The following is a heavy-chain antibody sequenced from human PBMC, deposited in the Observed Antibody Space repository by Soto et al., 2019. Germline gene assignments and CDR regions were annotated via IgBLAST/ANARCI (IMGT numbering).Heavy chain of an antibody. D-gene: IGHD2-15*01. V-gene: IGHV1-46*01. J-gene: IGHJ1*01. CDR1: GYIFTAYS. CDR3: AREETCRGGTCYSETFHH. CDR2: VNPSGGSA. Sequence: QVQLVQSGAEVKKPGASVKVSCKTSGYIFTAYSMHWVRQAPGQGLEWMGVVNPSGGSAHYAQSFEGRVTLTRDTSTSTFYMELRSLRSEDKAVYYCAREETCRGGTCYSETFHHWGQGTLFTDSS.